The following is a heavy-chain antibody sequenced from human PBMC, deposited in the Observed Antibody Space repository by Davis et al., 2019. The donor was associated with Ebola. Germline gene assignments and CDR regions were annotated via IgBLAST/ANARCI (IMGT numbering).Heavy chain of an antibody. CDR3: ARRRAWLVRGVFDY. CDR1: GGSTSSYY. V-gene: IGHV4-34*01. J-gene: IGHJ4*02. Sequence: MPSETLSLTCTVSGGSTSSYYWSWIRQPPGKGLEWIGEINHSGSTNYNPSLKSRVTITVDTSKNQFSLKLSSVTAADTAVYYCARRRAWLVRGVFDYWGQGTLVTVSS. D-gene: IGHD6-19*01. CDR2: INHSGST.